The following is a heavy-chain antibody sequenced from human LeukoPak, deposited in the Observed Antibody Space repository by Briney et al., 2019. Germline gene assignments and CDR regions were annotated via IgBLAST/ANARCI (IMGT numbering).Heavy chain of an antibody. CDR1: GFTFDDYA. CDR2: ISWNSGSI. J-gene: IGHJ4*02. CDR3: AKDGEVATILGYFDY. Sequence: GRSLRLSCAASGFTFDDYAMHWVRQAPGKGLEWVSGISWNSGSIGYADSVKGRFTISRDNAKNSLYLQMSSLRAEDTALYYCAKDGEVATILGYFDYWGQGTLVTVSS. V-gene: IGHV3-9*01. D-gene: IGHD5-12*01.